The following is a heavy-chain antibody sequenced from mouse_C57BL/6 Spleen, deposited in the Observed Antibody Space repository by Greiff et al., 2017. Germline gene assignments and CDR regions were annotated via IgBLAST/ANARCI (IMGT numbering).Heavy chain of an antibody. D-gene: IGHD1-1*01. CDR2: IYPGNSDT. J-gene: IGHJ4*01. CDR1: GYTFTSYW. Sequence: VQLQQSGTVLARPGASVKMSCKTSGYTFTSYWMHWVKQRPGQGLEWIGAIYPGNSDTSYNQKFKGKAKLTAVTSASTAYMELSSLTNEYSAVYYCTRKDYYGSSYDAMDYWGQGTSVTVSS. CDR3: TRKDYYGSSYDAMDY. V-gene: IGHV1-5*01.